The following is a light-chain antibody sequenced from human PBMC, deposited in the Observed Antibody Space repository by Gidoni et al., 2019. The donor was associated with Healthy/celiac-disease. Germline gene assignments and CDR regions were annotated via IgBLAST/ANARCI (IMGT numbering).Light chain of an antibody. CDR2: DAS. J-gene: IGKJ4*01. V-gene: IGKV1-5*01. CDR1: QSISSW. CDR3: QQYNREGLT. Sequence: DIQMTQSPSTLSASVGDRVTIPCRASQSISSWLAWYQQKPGKAPKLLIYDASSLESGAPSRFSGSGSGTEFTLTISSLQPDDFATYYCQQYNREGLTFGGGTKVESK.